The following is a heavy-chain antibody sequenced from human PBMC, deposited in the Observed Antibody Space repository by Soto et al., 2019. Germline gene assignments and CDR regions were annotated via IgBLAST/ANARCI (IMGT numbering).Heavy chain of an antibody. D-gene: IGHD3-22*01. V-gene: IGHV3-15*01. CDR2: IKSKTSGGTT. Sequence: EVQLVESGGGLVKPGGSLRLSCAASGFTFSNAWMSWVRQAPGKTLEWVGHIKSKTSGGTTDYAAPVKGRFTISRDDSTNTLYLQMNSLQTDDTDIYYCTTPRISIIGVVISYWGQGTPVAVSS. CDR1: GFTFSNAW. J-gene: IGHJ4*02. CDR3: TTPRISIIGVVISY.